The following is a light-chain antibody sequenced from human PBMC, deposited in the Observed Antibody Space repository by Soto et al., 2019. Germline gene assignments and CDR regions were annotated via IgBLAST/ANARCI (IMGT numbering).Light chain of an antibody. CDR1: SSNIGSNT. CDR3: AAWDDSLNGVV. J-gene: IGLJ2*01. V-gene: IGLV1-44*01. CDR2: SSI. Sequence: QSVLTQPPSASGTPGQSVTVSCSGSSSNIGSNTVNWYQKFPGTAPKLLIYSSILRPSGVPDRFSGSKSGTSASLAISGLQSEDEADYYCAAWDDSLNGVVFGGGTQLTVL.